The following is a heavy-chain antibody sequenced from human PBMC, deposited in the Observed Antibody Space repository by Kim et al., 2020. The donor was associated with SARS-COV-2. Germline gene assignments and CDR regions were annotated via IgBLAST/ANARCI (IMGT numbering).Heavy chain of an antibody. D-gene: IGHD3-10*01. V-gene: IGHV4-59*01. Sequence: PSLKRRVTISVDTSKNQFSLKLSSVTAADTAVYYCAREGVRRPLGNWFDPWGQGTLVTVSS. CDR3: AREGVRRPLGNWFDP. J-gene: IGHJ5*02.